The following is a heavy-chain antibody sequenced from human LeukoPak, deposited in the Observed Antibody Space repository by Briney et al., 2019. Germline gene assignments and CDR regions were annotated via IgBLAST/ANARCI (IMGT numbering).Heavy chain of an antibody. CDR2: IIPIFGTA. D-gene: IGHD3-22*01. Sequence: VASVKVSCKASGGTFSSYAISWVRQAPGQGLEWMGGIIPIFGTANYAQKFQGRVTITADESTSTAYMELSSLRSEDTAVYYCAIGPKFGFMYYYDSSGYPFDYWGQGTLVTVSS. CDR3: AIGPKFGFMYYYDSSGYPFDY. V-gene: IGHV1-69*13. J-gene: IGHJ4*02. CDR1: GGTFSSYA.